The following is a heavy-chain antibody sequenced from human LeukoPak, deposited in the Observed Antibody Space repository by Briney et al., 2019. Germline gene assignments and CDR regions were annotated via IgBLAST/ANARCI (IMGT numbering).Heavy chain of an antibody. V-gene: IGHV3-48*03. D-gene: IGHD3-10*02. Sequence: GGSLRLSCAASGFTFSSYNMNWVRQGPGKGLEWVSYISSSGSTIYYADSVKGRFTISRANAKNSLYLQMNSLRAEDTAVYYCAELGITMIGGVWGKGTTVTISS. CDR2: ISSSGSTI. J-gene: IGHJ6*04. CDR3: AELGITMIGGV. CDR1: GFTFSSYN.